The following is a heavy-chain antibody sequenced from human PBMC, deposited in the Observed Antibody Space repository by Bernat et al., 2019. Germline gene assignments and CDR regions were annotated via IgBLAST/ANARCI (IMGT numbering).Heavy chain of an antibody. CDR3: ARSGLTYYPESSGYYGWFDP. D-gene: IGHD3-22*01. CDR1: GGSISAYY. Sequence: QVQLQESGPGLVKPSETLSLTCTVSGGSISAYYWSWIRQPPGKGLEWIGCVYYTGSTKYNPSLKSRVTISVDTSTHQFSLKLSSVTAADTAMYYCARSGLTYYPESSGYYGWFDPWGQGTLVTVSS. J-gene: IGHJ5*02. V-gene: IGHV4-59*08. CDR2: VYYTGST.